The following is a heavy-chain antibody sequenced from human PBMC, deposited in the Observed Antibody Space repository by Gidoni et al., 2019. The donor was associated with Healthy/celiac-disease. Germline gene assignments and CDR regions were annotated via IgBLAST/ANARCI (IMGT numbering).Heavy chain of an antibody. Sequence: IGSIYHSGSTYYNPSLKSRVTISVDTSKNQFSLKLSSVTAADTAVYYCARVFEWVWNYGGVGWFDPWGQGTLVTVSS. CDR3: ARVFEWVWNYGGVGWFDP. D-gene: IGHD1-7*01. J-gene: IGHJ5*02. CDR2: IYHSGST. V-gene: IGHV4-38-2*02.